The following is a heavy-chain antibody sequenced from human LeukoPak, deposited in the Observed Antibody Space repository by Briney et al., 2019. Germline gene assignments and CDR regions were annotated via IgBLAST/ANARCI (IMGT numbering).Heavy chain of an antibody. D-gene: IGHD4-17*01. V-gene: IGHV3-7*03. CDR1: GFTFTSAW. CDR3: ARPRTVTTRFAPIDY. CDR2: IKQDGSEK. J-gene: IGHJ4*02. Sequence: SGGSLRLSCAASGFTFTSAWMSWVRQAPGKGLEWVANIKQDGSEKYYVDSVKGRFTISRDNANNSLCLQMNSLRAEDTAVYYCARPRTVTTRFAPIDYWGQGNLVTVSS.